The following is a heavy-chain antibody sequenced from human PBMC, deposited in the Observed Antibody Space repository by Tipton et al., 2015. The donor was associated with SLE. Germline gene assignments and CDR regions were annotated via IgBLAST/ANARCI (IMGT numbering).Heavy chain of an antibody. Sequence: LRLSCTVSGGSISSSSYYWSWIRQPAGKGLEWIGYIYTSGSTNYNPSLKSRVTISVDTSKNQFSLKLSSVTAADTAVYYCASSVDTAMATGYWGQGTLVTVSS. CDR1: GGSISSSSYY. V-gene: IGHV4-61*09. CDR3: ASSVDTAMATGY. J-gene: IGHJ4*02. CDR2: IYTSGST. D-gene: IGHD5-18*01.